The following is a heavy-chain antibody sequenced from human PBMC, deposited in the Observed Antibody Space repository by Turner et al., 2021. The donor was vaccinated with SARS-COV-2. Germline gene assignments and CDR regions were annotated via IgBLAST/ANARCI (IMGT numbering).Heavy chain of an antibody. D-gene: IGHD3-16*01. CDR1: GFTLSSYA. CDR3: ARGVAVYVEHRPLDY. J-gene: IGHJ4*02. CDR2: ISDDGSIK. V-gene: IGHV3-30*04. Sequence: QVQLVEYGGGVVQPGRSMRLSCAASGFTLSSYAMQWVRQAPGKGLEWVAVISDDGSIKYYADAVKGRFTISRDNSKNTLYLQMNSLRAEDTAVYYCARGVAVYVEHRPLDYWGQGTLVTVSS.